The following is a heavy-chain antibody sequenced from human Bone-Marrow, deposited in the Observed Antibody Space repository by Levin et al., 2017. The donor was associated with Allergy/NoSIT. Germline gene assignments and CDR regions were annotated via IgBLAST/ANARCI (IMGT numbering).Heavy chain of an antibody. D-gene: IGHD3-9*01. CDR2: IIPNLGLT. Sequence: SVKVSCKTFGGTFTNYAISWVRQAPGQGLEWMGRIIPNLGLTDYAQRFQGGVTISAEKSTSTVYLELNSLRFEDTAVYYCARNVLTGYYEFWGQGTLVTVSS. CDR3: ARNVLTGYYEF. CDR1: GGTFTNYA. J-gene: IGHJ4*02. V-gene: IGHV1-69*04.